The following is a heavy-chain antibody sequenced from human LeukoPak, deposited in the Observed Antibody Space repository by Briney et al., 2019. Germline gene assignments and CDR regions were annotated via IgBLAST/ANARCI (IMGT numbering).Heavy chain of an antibody. Sequence: SETLSLTCTVSGGSISSYYWSWIRQPPGKGLEWIGSIYYSGSTYYNPSLKSRVTISVDTSKNQFSLKLSSVTAADTAVYYCARWMARQDAFDIWGQGTMVTVSS. CDR3: ARWMARQDAFDI. CDR1: GGSISSYY. V-gene: IGHV4-39*07. D-gene: IGHD5-24*01. CDR2: IYYSGST. J-gene: IGHJ3*02.